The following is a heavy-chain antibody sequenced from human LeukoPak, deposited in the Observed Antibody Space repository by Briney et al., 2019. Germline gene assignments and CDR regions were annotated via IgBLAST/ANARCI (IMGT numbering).Heavy chain of an antibody. V-gene: IGHV3-21*01. CDR2: ISSSSSYI. CDR3: ARASAAAGIKEFDY. J-gene: IGHJ4*02. D-gene: IGHD6-13*01. CDR1: GFTFSSYS. Sequence: GGSLRLSCAASGFTFSSYSMNWVRQAPGKGLEWVSSISSSSSYIYYADSVKGRLTISRDNAKNSLYLQMNSLRAEDTAVYYCARASAAAGIKEFDYWGQGTLVTVSS.